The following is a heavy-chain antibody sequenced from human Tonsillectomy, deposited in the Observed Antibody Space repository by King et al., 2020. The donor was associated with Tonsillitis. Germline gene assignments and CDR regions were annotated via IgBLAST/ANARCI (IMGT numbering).Heavy chain of an antibody. Sequence: VQLQQWGAGLLKPSETLSLTCAVYGGSFSGYYWSWIRQPPGKGLEWIGEINHSGSTNYNPSLKSRVTISVDTSKNQFSLKLSSVTAADTAVHYCATSGYCSSTSCYPFDYWGQGTLVTVSS. J-gene: IGHJ4*02. D-gene: IGHD2-2*01. CDR2: INHSGST. CDR3: ATSGYCSSTSCYPFDY. V-gene: IGHV4-34*01. CDR1: GGSFSGYY.